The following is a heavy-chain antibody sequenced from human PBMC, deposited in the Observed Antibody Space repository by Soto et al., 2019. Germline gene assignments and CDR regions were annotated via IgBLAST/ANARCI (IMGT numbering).Heavy chain of an antibody. Sequence: QVQLQESGPGLVKPSQTLSLTCTVSGGSISSAAYYWSWIRQHPGKGLEWIGYISHSGSNYNIPSLSSRVIISVDTSKNQCSLSLTSVTAADTAVYYCAREYTYGSNFFDCWGQGSRDTVSS. CDR1: GGSISSAAYY. CDR3: AREYTYGSNFFDC. J-gene: IGHJ4*02. CDR2: ISHSGSN. D-gene: IGHD2-2*02. V-gene: IGHV4-31*03.